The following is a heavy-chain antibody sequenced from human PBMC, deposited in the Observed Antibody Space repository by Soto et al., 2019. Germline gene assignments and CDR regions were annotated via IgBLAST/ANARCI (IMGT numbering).Heavy chain of an antibody. CDR2: IHYSGST. Sequence: QLQLQESGPGLVKPSETLSLTCTVSGGSISSRSYYWGWIRQSPGKGLEWIGNIHYSGSTYYNPSQEVSLPISVDTSKNLFPLKLKSVTAADTAVYYWAGVGSGRTPGEILYPYYGGMDVGGKGTQVTVSS. J-gene: IGHJ6*04. CDR1: GGSISSRSYY. V-gene: IGHV4-39*02. D-gene: IGHD3-10*01. CDR3: AGVGSGRTPGEILYPYYGGMDV.